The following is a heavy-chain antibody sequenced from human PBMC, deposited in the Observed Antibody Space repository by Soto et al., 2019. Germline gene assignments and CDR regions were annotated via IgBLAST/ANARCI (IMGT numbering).Heavy chain of an antibody. Sequence: GESLKISCKGSGYSFTSYWIGWVRQMPGKGLEWMGIIYPGDSDTRYSPSFQGQVTISADKSISTAYLQWSSLKASDTAMYYCARCYYDCSCYYYNAYGGWFDSWGQGTLVTVSS. CDR1: GYSFTSYW. CDR3: ARCYYDCSCYYYNAYGGWFDS. V-gene: IGHV5-51*01. D-gene: IGHD3-22*01. CDR2: IYPGDSDT. J-gene: IGHJ5*01.